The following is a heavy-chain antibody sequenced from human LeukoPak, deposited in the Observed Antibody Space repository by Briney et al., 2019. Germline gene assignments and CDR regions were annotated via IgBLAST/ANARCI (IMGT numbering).Heavy chain of an antibody. J-gene: IGHJ5*02. CDR2: IYYSGST. CDR3: ARLTRGWFDP. D-gene: IGHD2-2*01. Sequence: PSETLSLTCTVSGGSITSYYWSWIRQPPGKGLEWIGYIYYSGSTNYNPSLKSRVTISVDTSKNQFSLKLSSVTAADTAVYYCARLTRGWFDPWGQGTLVTVSS. V-gene: IGHV4-59*01. CDR1: GGSITSYY.